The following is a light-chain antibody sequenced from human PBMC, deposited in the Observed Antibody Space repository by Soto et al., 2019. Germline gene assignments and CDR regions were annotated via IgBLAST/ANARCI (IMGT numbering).Light chain of an antibody. CDR3: SSYTSSSTLYV. Sequence: QSALTQPASVSGSPGQSITISCTGTSSDVGGYNYVSWYQQHPGKAPKLMIYEVSNRPSGVSNRFSGSKSVNTASLTISGLQAEDDADYYCSSYTSSSTLYVFGTGTKLTVL. CDR2: EVS. J-gene: IGLJ1*01. CDR1: SSDVGGYNY. V-gene: IGLV2-14*01.